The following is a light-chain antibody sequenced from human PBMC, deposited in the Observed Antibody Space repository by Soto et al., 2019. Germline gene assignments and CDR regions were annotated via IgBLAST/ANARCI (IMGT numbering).Light chain of an antibody. CDR1: SSDVGGYNY. V-gene: IGLV2-14*01. Sequence: QSVLTQPPSASGSPGQSVTISCTGTSSDVGGYNYVSWYQQHPGKVPKLIIYEVTSRPSGVSNRFSGSKSDNTASLTISGLQAEDEAYYYCSSYTSINTQLFGGGTKLTVL. CDR3: SSYTSINTQL. CDR2: EVT. J-gene: IGLJ3*02.